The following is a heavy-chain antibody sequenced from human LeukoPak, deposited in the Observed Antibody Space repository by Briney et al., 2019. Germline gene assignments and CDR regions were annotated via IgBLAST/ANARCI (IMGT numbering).Heavy chain of an antibody. CDR2: IRYDGSNK. CDR1: GFTFSSYG. V-gene: IGHV3-30*02. CDR3: AKDLVRAEDYYGSGSYDY. D-gene: IGHD3-10*01. J-gene: IGHJ4*02. Sequence: PGGSLRLSCAASGFTFSSYGMHWVRQAPGKGLEWVAFIRYDGSNKYYADSVKGRFTISRDNSKNTLYLQMNSLRAEDTAVYYCAKDLVRAEDYYGSGSYDYWGQGTLVTVSS.